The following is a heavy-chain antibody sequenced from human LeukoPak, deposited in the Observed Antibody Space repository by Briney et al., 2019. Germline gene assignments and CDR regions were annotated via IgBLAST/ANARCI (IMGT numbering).Heavy chain of an antibody. CDR2: IYSGGGT. D-gene: IGHD1-26*01. J-gene: IGHJ4*02. V-gene: IGHV3-66*01. Sequence: GGSLRLSCAASGITVSRNYMSWVRQAPGKGLEWVSIIYSGGGTYYADSVKGRFTISRDNSKNTLYLQMNSLRAEDTAVYYCTTVLSLVGATHYWGQGTLVTVSS. CDR1: GITVSRNY. CDR3: TTVLSLVGATHY.